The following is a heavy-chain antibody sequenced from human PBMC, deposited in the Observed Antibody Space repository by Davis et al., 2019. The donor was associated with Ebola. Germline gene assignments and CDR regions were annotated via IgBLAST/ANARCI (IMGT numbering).Heavy chain of an antibody. CDR1: EFTFSDYY. CDR3: AREPGSPFDY. V-gene: IGHV3-69-1*01. D-gene: IGHD1-1*01. J-gene: IGHJ4*02. CDR2: ISDTNAI. Sequence: GESLKISCAASEFTFSDYYMTWIRQAPGKGLEWISFISDTNAIYSADSVKGRFTISRDNAKNSLYLEMNSLGAEDTAVYYCAREPGSPFDYWGQGILVTVSS.